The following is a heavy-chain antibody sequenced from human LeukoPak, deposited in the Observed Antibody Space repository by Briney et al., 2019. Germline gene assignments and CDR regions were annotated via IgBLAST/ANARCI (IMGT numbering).Heavy chain of an antibody. J-gene: IGHJ4*02. CDR1: GFTLSDYG. V-gene: IGHV3-33*01. CDR3: ARDSGAYYGSGKDF. CDR2: IWYDGSNQ. Sequence: GGSLRLSCSASGFTLSDYGMHWVRQAPGKGLEWVAVIWYDGSNQHYADSVKGRFTISRDNSRNTLYLQMNILRAEDTALYYCARDSGAYYGSGKDFWGQGTLVTVSS. D-gene: IGHD3-10*01.